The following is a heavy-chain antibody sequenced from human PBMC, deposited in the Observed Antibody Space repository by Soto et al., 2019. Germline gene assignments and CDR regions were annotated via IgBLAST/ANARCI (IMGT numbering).Heavy chain of an antibody. CDR2: INAGNGNT. D-gene: IGHD3-16*01. Sequence: ASVKVSCKASGYTFTAYAIHWVRQAPGQRLEWMGWINAGNGNTKYSQKFQGRVAITRDTSASTAYMELSSLRSEDTAVYYCASSYTVLITWWFDPWGQGTLVTVSS. V-gene: IGHV1-3*01. CDR1: GYTFTAYA. CDR3: ASSYTVLITWWFDP. J-gene: IGHJ5*02.